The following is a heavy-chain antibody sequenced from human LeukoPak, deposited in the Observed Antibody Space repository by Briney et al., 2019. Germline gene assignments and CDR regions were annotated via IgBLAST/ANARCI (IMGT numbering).Heavy chain of an antibody. J-gene: IGHJ4*02. D-gene: IGHD5-12*01. Sequence: GGSLRLSCAASGFTFSSYWMHWVRQAPGKGLVGVSRINSDGSSTSYADSVKGRFTISRDNAKNTLYLQMNSLRAEDTAVYYCARDELRGYSGYDSSDLDYWGQGTLVTVSS. CDR3: ARDELRGYSGYDSSDLDY. CDR2: INSDGSST. CDR1: GFTFSSYW. V-gene: IGHV3-74*01.